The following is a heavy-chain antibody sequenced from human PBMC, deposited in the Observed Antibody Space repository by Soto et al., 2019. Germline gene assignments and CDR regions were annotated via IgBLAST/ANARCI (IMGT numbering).Heavy chain of an antibody. Sequence: ASVKVSCKASGYTFIRYGITWVRQAPGQGFEWMGWISPYDDSTIYAQKLQGRVTMTADTSTRIVNLTLSSLRSEDTAVYYCAREVGANRFDYWGQGTLVTVSS. J-gene: IGHJ4*02. CDR1: GYTFIRYG. CDR2: ISPYDDST. V-gene: IGHV1-18*01. CDR3: AREVGANRFDY. D-gene: IGHD1-26*01.